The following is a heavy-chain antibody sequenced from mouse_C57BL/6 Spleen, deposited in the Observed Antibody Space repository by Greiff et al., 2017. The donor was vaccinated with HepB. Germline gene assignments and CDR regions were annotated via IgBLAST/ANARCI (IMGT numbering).Heavy chain of an antibody. CDR2: ISSGGSYT. CDR3: ARLRAYDYFDY. Sequence: EVKLVESGGDLVKPGGSLKLSCAASGFTFSSYGMSWVRQTPDKRLEWVATISSGGSYTYYPDSVKGRFTISRDNAKNTLYLQMSSLKSEDTAMYYCARLRAYDYFDYWGQGTTLTVSS. J-gene: IGHJ2*01. CDR1: GFTFSSYG. V-gene: IGHV5-6*02. D-gene: IGHD2-3*01.